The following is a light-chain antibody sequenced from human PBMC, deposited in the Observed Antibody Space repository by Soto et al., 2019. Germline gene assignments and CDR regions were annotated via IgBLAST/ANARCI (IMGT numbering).Light chain of an antibody. CDR3: QQYNNWPRP. CDR2: GAS. Sequence: EIVMTQSPATLSVSPGERATLSCRASQSVSSNLAWYQQKPGQAPRLLIYGASTRATGIPARFSGSGSGTEFTLTISSLQSEDFAVYYCQQYNNWPRPFGQRSKVDIK. CDR1: QSVSSN. V-gene: IGKV3-15*01. J-gene: IGKJ1*01.